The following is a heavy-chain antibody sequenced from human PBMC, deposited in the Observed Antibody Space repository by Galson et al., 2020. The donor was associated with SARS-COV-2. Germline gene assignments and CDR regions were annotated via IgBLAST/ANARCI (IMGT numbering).Heavy chain of an antibody. V-gene: IGHV4-31*03. Sequence: ETSETLSLTCTVSGGSISSGGYYWSWIRQHPGKGLEWIGYIYYSGSTYYNPSLKSRVTILVDTSKNQFSLKLSSVTAADTAVYYCARVRTTMIVVVITSDAFDIWGQGTMVTVSS. D-gene: IGHD3-22*01. CDR3: ARVRTTMIVVVITSDAFDI. CDR2: IYYSGST. J-gene: IGHJ3*02. CDR1: GGSISSGGYY.